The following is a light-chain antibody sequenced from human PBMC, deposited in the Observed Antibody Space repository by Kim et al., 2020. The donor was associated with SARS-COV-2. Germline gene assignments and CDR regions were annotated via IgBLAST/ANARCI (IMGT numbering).Light chain of an antibody. Sequence: SGSVGERVTLTCRTSENVRNFVNWFQHKPGQAPKAVIFAAYNLQPGVPPRFSGSGSGTHFTLTISSLQPEDFATYFCQQSYGIWTFGQGTKVDIK. V-gene: IGKV1-39*01. J-gene: IGKJ1*01. CDR2: AAY. CDR1: ENVRNF. CDR3: QQSYGIWT.